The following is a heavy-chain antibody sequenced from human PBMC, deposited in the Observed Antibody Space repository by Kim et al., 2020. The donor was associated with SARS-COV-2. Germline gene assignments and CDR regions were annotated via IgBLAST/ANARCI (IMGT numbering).Heavy chain of an antibody. CDR3: ARVGYVNGMDV. V-gene: IGHV3-48*01. D-gene: IGHD3-16*01. CDR2: K. J-gene: IGHJ6*02. Sequence: KYYADSVKGRFTISRDNAKNSLYLEMNSLRAEDTAVYYCARVGYVNGMDVWGQGTTVTVSS.